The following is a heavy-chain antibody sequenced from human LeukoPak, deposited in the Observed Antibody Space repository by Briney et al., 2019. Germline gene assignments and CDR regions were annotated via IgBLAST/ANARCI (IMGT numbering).Heavy chain of an antibody. Sequence: SETLSLTCTVSGGSISTYYWSWIRQPPGKGLEWIGYIHYSESTNYNPSLKSRVTISVDTSKNQFSLKLSSVTAADTAVYYCATIYGDYVGPFDYWGQGTLVTVSS. D-gene: IGHD4-17*01. J-gene: IGHJ4*02. V-gene: IGHV4-59*08. CDR2: IHYSEST. CDR3: ATIYGDYVGPFDY. CDR1: GGSISTYY.